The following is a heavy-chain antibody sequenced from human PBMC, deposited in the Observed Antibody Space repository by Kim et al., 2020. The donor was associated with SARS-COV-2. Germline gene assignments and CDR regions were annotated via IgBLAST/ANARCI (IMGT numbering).Heavy chain of an antibody. Sequence: SETLSLTCTVSGGSITRTTYYWGWIRQPPGKGLEWIGSTYYSGSTYYNPSLKSRVSISVDTSKNQFSLKLTSVTAADTAVYYCARQVGSRWYHNGYTHWFDPWGQGTPVTVSS. CDR3: ARQVGSRWYHNGYTHWFDP. J-gene: IGHJ5*02. V-gene: IGHV4-39*01. D-gene: IGHD6-13*01. CDR2: TYYSGST. CDR1: GGSITRTTYY.